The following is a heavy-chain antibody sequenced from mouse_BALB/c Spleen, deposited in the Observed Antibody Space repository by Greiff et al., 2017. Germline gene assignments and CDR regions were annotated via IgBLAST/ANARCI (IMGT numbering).Heavy chain of an antibody. D-gene: IGHD2-4*01. J-gene: IGHJ3*01. Sequence: VKVVESGPGLVAPSQSLSITCTVSGFSLTSYGVHWVRQPPGKGLEWLGVIWAGGSTNYNSALMSRLSISKDNSKSQVFLKMNSLQTDDTAMYYCASEKRSTMITTWFAYWGQGTLVTVSA. V-gene: IGHV2-9*02. CDR3: ASEKRSTMITTWFAY. CDR2: IWAGGST. CDR1: GFSLTSYG.